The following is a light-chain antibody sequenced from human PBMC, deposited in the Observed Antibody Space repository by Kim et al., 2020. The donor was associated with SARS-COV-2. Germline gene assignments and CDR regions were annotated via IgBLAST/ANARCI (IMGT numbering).Light chain of an antibody. J-gene: IGKJ1*01. CDR3: QQYHDWAET. CDR1: WGVNTK. V-gene: IGKV3D-15*01. Sequence: FTEVRAALNFRDIWGVNTKLAWYQQKGGRTHRILIYGASTSTTGVSAWFSGSGSGTDFTLTISSLQSEDFAVYYCQQYHDWAETYGQGTKADI. CDR2: GAS.